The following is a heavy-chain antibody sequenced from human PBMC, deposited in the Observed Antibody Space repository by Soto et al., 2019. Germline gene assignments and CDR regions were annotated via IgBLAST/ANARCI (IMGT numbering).Heavy chain of an antibody. J-gene: IGHJ4*02. CDR3: ANNGGRVTTSGHFDY. CDR2: IHGGGNSA. Sequence: EVQVLESGGDLVQPGRSLRLSCAASGFTFSGYAMSWVRQAPGKGLECGSVIHGGGNSAYYAGSEKGRVPISRDNSKNTLYLPMSSLGGEETAVYNCANNGGRVTTSGHFDYWGQGTLGTVYS. V-gene: IGHV3-23*01. D-gene: IGHD4-17*01. CDR1: GFTFSGYA.